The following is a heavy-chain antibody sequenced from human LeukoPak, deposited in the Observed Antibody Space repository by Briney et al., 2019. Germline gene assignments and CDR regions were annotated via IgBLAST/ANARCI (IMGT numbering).Heavy chain of an antibody. Sequence: GGSLRLSCAASGFTFSSYAMSWVRQAPGKGLEWVSGVSGSGGSTYYADSMKGRFTISRDNSKNTLYLQMNSLRAEDTAVYYCARDTDYYGSGTLGYLDYWGQGTLVTVSS. J-gene: IGHJ4*02. CDR1: GFTFSSYA. CDR2: VSGSGGST. D-gene: IGHD3-10*01. V-gene: IGHV3-23*01. CDR3: ARDTDYYGSGTLGYLDY.